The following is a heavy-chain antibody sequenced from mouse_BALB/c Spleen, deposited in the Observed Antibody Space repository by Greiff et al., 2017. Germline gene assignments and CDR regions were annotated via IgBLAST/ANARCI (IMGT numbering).Heavy chain of an antibody. Sequence: EVQGVESGGGLVQPGGSMKLSCVASGFTFSNYWMNWVRQSPEKGLEWVAEIRLKSNNYATHYAESVKGRFTISRDDSKSSVYLQMNNLRAEDTGIYYCTRENYYGNYGFVWGAGTTVTVSS. CDR2: IRLKSNNYAT. D-gene: IGHD2-1*01. J-gene: IGHJ1*01. CDR1: GFTFSNYW. CDR3: TRENYYGNYGFV. V-gene: IGHV6-6*02.